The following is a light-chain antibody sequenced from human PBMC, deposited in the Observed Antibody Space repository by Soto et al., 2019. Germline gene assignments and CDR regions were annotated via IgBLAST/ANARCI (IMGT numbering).Light chain of an antibody. CDR2: AAS. CDR3: QKYNSAPWT. CDR1: KGISNY. V-gene: IGKV1-27*01. Sequence: DIRMTQSPVSLSASVGDRVTITCRASKGISNYLAWYQQKPGKVPKLLIYAASTLQSGAPSRFSGSGSGADFTLTISGLQPEDVATYYCQKYNSAPWTFGQGTKVEIK. J-gene: IGKJ1*01.